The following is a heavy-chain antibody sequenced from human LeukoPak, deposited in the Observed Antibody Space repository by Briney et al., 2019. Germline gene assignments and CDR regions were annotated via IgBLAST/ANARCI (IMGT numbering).Heavy chain of an antibody. D-gene: IGHD3-10*01. J-gene: IGHJ4*02. V-gene: IGHV3-30-3*01. CDR2: ISYDGSNK. Sequence: PGGSLRLSCAASGFTFSSYAMHWVRQAPGKGLEWVAVISYDGSNKYYADSVKGRFTISRDNSKNTLYLQMSSLRAEDTAVYYCARGGGGALLLYYFDYWGQGTLVTVSS. CDR1: GFTFSSYA. CDR3: ARGGGGALLLYYFDY.